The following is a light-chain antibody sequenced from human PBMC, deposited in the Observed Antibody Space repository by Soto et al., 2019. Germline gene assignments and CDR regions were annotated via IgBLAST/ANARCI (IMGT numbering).Light chain of an antibody. Sequence: QSVLTQPHSASGTPGQRVTISCSGSSSNIGTSSVHWFQQLPGTAPKLLISTTNQRPSGVPERFSGSKSGPSASLAISGPQSDDEADYYCAAWDASLNGHAFGTGTKVTVL. V-gene: IGLV1-44*01. CDR3: AAWDASLNGHA. J-gene: IGLJ1*01. CDR1: SSNIGTSS. CDR2: TTN.